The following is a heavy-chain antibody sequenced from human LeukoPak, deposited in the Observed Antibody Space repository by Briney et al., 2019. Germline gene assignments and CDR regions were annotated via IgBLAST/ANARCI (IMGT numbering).Heavy chain of an antibody. CDR2: INPNSGGT. V-gene: IGHV1-2*02. Sequence: ASVKVSCKASGYTFTGYYMHWVRQAPGQGLEWMGWINPNSGGTNYAQKFQGRVTMTRDTSISTAYMELSSLRSEDTAVYYCVRDSSWDPSSGNFDYWGQGTLVTVSS. CDR1: GYTFTGYY. D-gene: IGHD6-13*01. CDR3: VRDSSWDPSSGNFDY. J-gene: IGHJ4*02.